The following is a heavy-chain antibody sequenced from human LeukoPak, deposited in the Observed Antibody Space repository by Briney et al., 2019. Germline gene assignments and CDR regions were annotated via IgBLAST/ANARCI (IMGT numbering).Heavy chain of an antibody. V-gene: IGHV3-30*03. CDR3: AREYYYDRSGYYGWFDP. D-gene: IGHD3-22*01. J-gene: IGHJ5*02. CDR1: GFTFDDYG. CDR2: ISYDGSNK. Sequence: GGSLRLSCAASGFTFDDYGMSWVRQAPGKGLEWVAVISYDGSNKYYADSVKGRFTISRDNSKNTLYLQMNSLRAEDTAVYYCAREYYYDRSGYYGWFDPWGQGTLVTVSS.